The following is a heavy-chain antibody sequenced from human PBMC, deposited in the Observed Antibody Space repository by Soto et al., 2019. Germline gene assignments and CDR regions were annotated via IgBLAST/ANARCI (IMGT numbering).Heavy chain of an antibody. V-gene: IGHV3-48*03. CDR1: GFTFNDFE. J-gene: IGHJ4*02. CDR3: ARGFGRFNY. Sequence: EVPLLESGGGLVQPGGSLILSCGVSGFTFNDFEMNWVRQAPGKGPEWLAYIDGSGATKKYADSVRVRFTLSRDNPNNSLFLQMSSLSAADTAIYFCARGFGRFNYLGQGTLVSVSS. CDR2: IDGSGATK. D-gene: IGHD3-10*01.